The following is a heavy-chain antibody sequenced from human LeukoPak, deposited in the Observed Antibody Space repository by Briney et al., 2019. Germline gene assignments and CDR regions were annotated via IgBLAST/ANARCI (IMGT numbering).Heavy chain of an antibody. V-gene: IGHV3-74*01. J-gene: IGHJ4*02. CDR1: GFTFSSYW. D-gene: IGHD1-1*01. CDR3: GRFNEAESH. Sequence: GGSLRLSCAVSGFTFSSYWMHWVRQAPGKGLVWVSRINSDGTETHYGDSVQGRFIISTDNAKNTLYLQMNSLRVEDTAVYYCGRFNEAESHWGQGALVTVSS. CDR2: INSDGTET.